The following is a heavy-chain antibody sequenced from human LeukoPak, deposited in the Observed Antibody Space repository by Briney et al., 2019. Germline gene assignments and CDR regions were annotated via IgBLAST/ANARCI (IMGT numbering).Heavy chain of an antibody. CDR3: ARGYYYYGMDV. Sequence: PSETLSLTCAVYGGSFSGYYWSWIRQPPGKGLEWIGEINHSGSTNYNPSLKSRVTISADTSKNQFSLKLSSVTAADTAVYYCARGYYYYGMDVWGKGTTVTVSS. V-gene: IGHV4-34*01. J-gene: IGHJ6*04. CDR1: GGSFSGYY. CDR2: INHSGST.